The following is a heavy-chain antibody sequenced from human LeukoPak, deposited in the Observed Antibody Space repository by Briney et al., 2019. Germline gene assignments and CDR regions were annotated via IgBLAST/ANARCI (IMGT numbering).Heavy chain of an antibody. CDR3: AGDLGVTLDAFDI. CDR1: GDSVSSNSAA. J-gene: IGHJ3*02. Sequence: SQALSLTCAISGDSVSSNSAAWNWIRQSPSRGLEWLGRTYYRSKWYSDYAISVKSRITITPDTSKNQFSLHLNSVTPDDTAVYFCAGDLGVTLDAFDIWGQGTMVTVSS. CDR2: TYYRSKWYS. V-gene: IGHV6-1*01. D-gene: IGHD3-10*01.